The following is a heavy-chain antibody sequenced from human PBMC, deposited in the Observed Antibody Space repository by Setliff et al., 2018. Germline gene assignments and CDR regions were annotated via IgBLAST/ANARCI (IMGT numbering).Heavy chain of an antibody. V-gene: IGHV4-34*01. CDR2: INHSGST. CDR1: GGSFSGCY. J-gene: IGHJ4*02. D-gene: IGHD3-3*01. CDR3: ARRETYYNFWSGYYAY. Sequence: SETLSLTCAVYGGSFSGCYWSWIRQPPGKGLEWIGEINHSGSTNYNPSLKSRVTISVDTSKNQFSLKLSSVTAADTAVYYCARRETYYNFWSGYYAYWGQGTLVTVSS.